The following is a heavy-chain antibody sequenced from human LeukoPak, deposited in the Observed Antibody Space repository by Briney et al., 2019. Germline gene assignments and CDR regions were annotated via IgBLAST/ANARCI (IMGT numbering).Heavy chain of an antibody. CDR2: ISYDGSNK. J-gene: IGHJ4*02. V-gene: IGHV3-30-3*01. CDR1: GFTFSSYA. Sequence: GGSLRLSCAASGFTFSSYAMHWVRQAPGKGLEWVAVISYDGSNKYYADSVKGRFTISRDNSKNTLYLQMDSLRAEDTAVYYCARGFNYYDSSGYRYYFDYWGQGTLVTVSS. D-gene: IGHD3-22*01. CDR3: ARGFNYYDSSGYRYYFDY.